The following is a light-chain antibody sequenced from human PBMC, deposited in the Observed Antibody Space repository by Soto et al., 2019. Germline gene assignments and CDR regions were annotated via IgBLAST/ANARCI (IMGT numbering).Light chain of an antibody. J-gene: IGLJ2*01. CDR1: SSDVGAYNY. CDR2: DVT. Sequence: QSALTQPASVSGPPGQSIAISCTGTSSDVGAYNYVSWYQQYPGKAPRLIIYDVTNRPSGVSNRFSGSKSGDTASLIISGLQAEDEADYYCSSYTTSNTQVFGGGTKVTVL. CDR3: SSYTTSNTQV. V-gene: IGLV2-14*03.